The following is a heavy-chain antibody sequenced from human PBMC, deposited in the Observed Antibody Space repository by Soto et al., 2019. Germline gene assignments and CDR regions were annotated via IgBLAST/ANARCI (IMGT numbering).Heavy chain of an antibody. CDR3: ARDPPLPAAMVD. CDR1: GCSISSSNW. V-gene: IGHV4-4*02. D-gene: IGHD2-2*01. Sequence: QVQLQESGPGLVKPSGTLSLTCAVSGCSISSSNWWSWVRPPPGKGLEWIRQIYHSGSTNYKPSRKGRLTISADKSQNQSSLQLSSVTAADTALYYCARDPPLPAAMVDWGQGTLVTVSS. CDR2: IYHSGST. J-gene: IGHJ4*02.